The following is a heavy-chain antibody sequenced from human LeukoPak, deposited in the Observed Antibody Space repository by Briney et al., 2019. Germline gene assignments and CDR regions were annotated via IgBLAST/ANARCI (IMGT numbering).Heavy chain of an antibody. CDR3: AKEIVFLFGDP. CDR2: LVSDGYKA. V-gene: IGHV3-23*01. CDR1: GFTFSSYA. Sequence: GGSLRLSCAASGFTFSSYAMSWVRQAPGKGLEWVATLVSDGYKAYYADSVKGRFAISRDNSQNTVHLQMNSLRAEDTATYYCAKEIVFLFGDPWGQGALVTVSS. D-gene: IGHD2/OR15-2a*01. J-gene: IGHJ5*02.